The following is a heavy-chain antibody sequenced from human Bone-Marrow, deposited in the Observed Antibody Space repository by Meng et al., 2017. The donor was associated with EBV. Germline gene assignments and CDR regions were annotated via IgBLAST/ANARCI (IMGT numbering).Heavy chain of an antibody. Sequence: QPHVQEPGPGPAEPNQPLSPTCPCSGGSSSSGGDSWSWNRQPPGKGQEWIGYVYHNGSTYYNPSLKSRVTISVDRSKNQFSLKLSSVTAADTAVYYCARGGYGGNPIGYWGQGTLVTVSS. D-gene: IGHD4-23*01. CDR2: VYHNGST. J-gene: IGHJ4*02. V-gene: IGHV4-30-2*01. CDR3: ARGGYGGNPIGY. CDR1: GGSSSSGGDS.